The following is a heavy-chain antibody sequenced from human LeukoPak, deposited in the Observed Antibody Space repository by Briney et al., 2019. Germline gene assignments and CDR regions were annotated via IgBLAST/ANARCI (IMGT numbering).Heavy chain of an antibody. CDR3: ARDDINLYYGSGSYFNS. J-gene: IGHJ5*01. V-gene: IGHV3-21*04. D-gene: IGHD3-10*01. Sequence: GGSLRLSCAASGFSFSSYSMNWVRQAPGKGLEWVSSISTTSSFIYYADSVKGRFTISRDNAKNSVYLQMTSLRAEDTAVYFCARDDINLYYGSGSYFNSWGQGTLVTVSS. CDR2: ISTTSSFI. CDR1: GFSFSSYS.